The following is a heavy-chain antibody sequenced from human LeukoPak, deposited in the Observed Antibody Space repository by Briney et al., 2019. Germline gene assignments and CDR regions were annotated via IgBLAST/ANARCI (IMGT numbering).Heavy chain of an antibody. CDR1: GGSISSSSYY. CDR2: IYYSWST. J-gene: IGHJ4*02. Sequence: SETLSLTCTVSGGSISSSSYYWGWIRQPPGKGLEWIGSIYYSWSTYYNPSLKSRVTISVDTSKNQFSLKLSSVTAADTAVYYCARLGSGSYYFDYWGQGTLVTVSS. V-gene: IGHV4-39*01. D-gene: IGHD1-26*01. CDR3: ARLGSGSYYFDY.